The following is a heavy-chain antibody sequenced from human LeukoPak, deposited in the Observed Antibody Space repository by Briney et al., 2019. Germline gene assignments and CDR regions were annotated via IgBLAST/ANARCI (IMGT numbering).Heavy chain of an antibody. CDR2: ISSSSSYI. D-gene: IGHD4-17*01. Sequence: PGGSLRLSCAPSGFTFSSYTMNWVRQPAGKVREWIASISSSSSYIYYADSVKGRFTISRDNAKNPLYLQMNSLRAEDTAVYYCAREDYGDYEFDYWGQGTLVTVSS. CDR1: GFTFSSYT. J-gene: IGHJ4*02. CDR3: AREDYGDYEFDY. V-gene: IGHV3-21*01.